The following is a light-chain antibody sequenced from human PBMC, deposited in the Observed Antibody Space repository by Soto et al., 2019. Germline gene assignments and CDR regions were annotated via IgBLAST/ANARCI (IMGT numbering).Light chain of an antibody. CDR1: QTISSW. J-gene: IGKJ1*01. CDR3: QHYNSYSEA. Sequence: IQMTHSPSTLSGSLGYKITITFRASQTISSWLAWYQQKLGKAPKLLIYEASTLKSGVPSRFSGSGSGTEFTLTISSLQPDDFATYYCQHYNSYSEAFGQGTKVDIK. V-gene: IGKV1-5*03. CDR2: EAS.